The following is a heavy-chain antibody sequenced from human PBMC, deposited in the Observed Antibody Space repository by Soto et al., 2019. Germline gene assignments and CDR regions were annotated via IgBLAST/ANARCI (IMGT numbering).Heavy chain of an antibody. CDR2: IYWDEVK. V-gene: IGHV2-5*02. CDR1: GFSLSTRGVA. Sequence: QITLKESGPTLVKPTQTLTLTCTFSGFSLSTRGVAVGWFRQPPGKALEWLALIYWDEVKWYSPSLKSRLTITDDTSKNQVVLKMTNSDSVDTVTYYCAYRPRGYAYYFDSWGQGTLVTVSS. D-gene: IGHD5-12*01. J-gene: IGHJ4*02. CDR3: AYRPRGYAYYFDS.